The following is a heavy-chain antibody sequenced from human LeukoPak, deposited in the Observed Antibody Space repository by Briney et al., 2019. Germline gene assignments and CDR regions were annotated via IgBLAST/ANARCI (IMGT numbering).Heavy chain of an antibody. CDR1: GFTFSSYA. D-gene: IGHD6-19*01. J-gene: IGHJ5*02. CDR3: AEDTVAVAALFDP. CDR2: ISGSGAGT. V-gene: IGHV3-23*01. Sequence: GGSLRLSCAASGFTFSSYAMSWVRQVPGKGLEWVSAISGSGAGTYYADSVKGRFTISRDNSKNTLYLQINSLRAEDTAVYYCAEDTVAVAALFDPWGQGTLLTVSS.